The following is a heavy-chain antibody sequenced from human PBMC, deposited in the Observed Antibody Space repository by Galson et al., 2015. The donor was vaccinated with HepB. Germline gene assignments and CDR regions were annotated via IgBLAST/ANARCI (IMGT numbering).Heavy chain of an antibody. D-gene: IGHD5/OR15-5a*01. Sequence: QSGAEVKKPGDSLKISCKSSAKTFTTYWIGWVRQMSGKGLEWMGIIYPGDSGTKYSPSFQGQVTISADKSINTAYLQWSSVKAPDTAIYYCVTGAEGYSVSWIDSWGQGVLVTVSS. J-gene: IGHJ4*02. CDR2: IYPGDSGT. V-gene: IGHV5-51*01. CDR3: VTGAEGYSVSWIDS. CDR1: AKTFTTYW.